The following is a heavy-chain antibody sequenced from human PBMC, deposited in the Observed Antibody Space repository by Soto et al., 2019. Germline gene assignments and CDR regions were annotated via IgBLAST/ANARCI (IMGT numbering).Heavy chain of an antibody. V-gene: IGHV3-73*01. CDR3: TRDVIVVVPAAHHYYYMDV. Sequence: GSLRLSCAASGFTFSGSAMHWVRQASGKGLEWVGRIRSKANSYATAYAASVKGRFTISRDDSKNTAYLRMNSLKTEDTAVYYCTRDVIVVVPAAHHYYYMDVWGKGTTVTVSS. CDR2: IRSKANSYAT. CDR1: GFTFSGSA. D-gene: IGHD2-2*01. J-gene: IGHJ6*03.